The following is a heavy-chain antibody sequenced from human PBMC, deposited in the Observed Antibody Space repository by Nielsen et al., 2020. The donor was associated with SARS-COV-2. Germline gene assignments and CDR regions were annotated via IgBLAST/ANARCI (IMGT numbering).Heavy chain of an antibody. Sequence: WIRQPPGKGLEWIGSIYYSGSTYYNPSLKSRVTISVDTSKNQFSLKLSSVTAADTAVYYCARTKSITIFGVVIPTGWFDPWGQGTLVTVSS. J-gene: IGHJ5*02. CDR2: IYYSGST. V-gene: IGHV4-39*01. D-gene: IGHD3-3*01. CDR3: ARTKSITIFGVVIPTGWFDP.